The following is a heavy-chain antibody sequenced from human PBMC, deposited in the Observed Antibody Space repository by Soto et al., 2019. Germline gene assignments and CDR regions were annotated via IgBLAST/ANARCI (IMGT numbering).Heavy chain of an antibody. CDR3: ARDLEGHYDFWSGYYVDDY. Sequence: GGSLRLSCAASGFTFSSYSMNWVRQAPGKGLEWVSYISSSSTIYYADSVKGRFTISRDNAKNSLYLQMNSLRAEDTAVYYCARDLEGHYDFWSGYYVDDYWGQGTLVTVSS. CDR1: GFTFSSYS. V-gene: IGHV3-48*01. D-gene: IGHD3-3*01. CDR2: ISSSSTI. J-gene: IGHJ4*02.